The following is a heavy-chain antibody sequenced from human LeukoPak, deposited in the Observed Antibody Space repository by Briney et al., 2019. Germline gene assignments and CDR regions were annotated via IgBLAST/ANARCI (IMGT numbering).Heavy chain of an antibody. D-gene: IGHD2-15*01. CDR1: GGTFSSYA. V-gene: IGHV1-69*13. Sequence: SVKVSCKASGGTFSSYAISWVRQAPGQGLEWMGGIIPIFGTANYAQKFQGRVTITADESTSTAYMELSSLRSEDTAVYYCAWILYCSGGSCYFISGAFDIWGQGTMVTVSS. CDR3: AWILYCSGGSCYFISGAFDI. CDR2: IIPIFGTA. J-gene: IGHJ3*02.